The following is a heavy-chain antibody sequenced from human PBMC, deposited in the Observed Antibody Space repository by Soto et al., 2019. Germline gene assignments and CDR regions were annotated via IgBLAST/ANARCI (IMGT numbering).Heavy chain of an antibody. J-gene: IGHJ6*02. V-gene: IGHV3-23*01. CDR1: GFTFSSYA. CDR2: ISGSGGST. CDR3: AKDTAIAVAGNFMDYYYGMDV. Sequence: PGGSLRLSCAASGFTFSSYAMSWVRQAPGKGLEWVSAISGSGGSTYYADSVKGRFTISRDNSKNTLYLQMNSLRAEDTAVYYCAKDTAIAVAGNFMDYYYGMDVWGQGTTVTVSS. D-gene: IGHD6-19*01.